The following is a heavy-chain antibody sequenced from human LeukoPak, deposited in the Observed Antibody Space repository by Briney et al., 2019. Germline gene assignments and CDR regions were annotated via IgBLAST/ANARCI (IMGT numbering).Heavy chain of an antibody. CDR2: IYHSGST. Sequence: TSETLSLTCTVSGYSISSGYYWGWIRQPPGKGLEWIGSIYHSGSTYYKPSLKSRVTISVDTSKNQFSLKLRSVTAADTAVYYCARVTSRLGWSDPWGQGTLVTVSS. V-gene: IGHV4-38-2*02. D-gene: IGHD1-14*01. CDR1: GYSISSGYY. CDR3: ARVTSRLGWSDP. J-gene: IGHJ5*02.